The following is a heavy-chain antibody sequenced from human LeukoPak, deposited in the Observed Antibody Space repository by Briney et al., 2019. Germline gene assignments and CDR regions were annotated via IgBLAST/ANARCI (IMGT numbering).Heavy chain of an antibody. Sequence: PGGSRRLSGAASGFTFDDYGMSWGRQAPGKGLDWVSGTNWKGGSTGSADSVKGRFTIYRDNAKTSLYLQMNTLRAEDTALYYCASRDSSGAFDIWGQGTMVTVSS. V-gene: IGHV3-20*04. CDR2: TNWKGGST. CDR1: GFTFDDYG. D-gene: IGHD3-22*01. J-gene: IGHJ3*02. CDR3: ASRDSSGAFDI.